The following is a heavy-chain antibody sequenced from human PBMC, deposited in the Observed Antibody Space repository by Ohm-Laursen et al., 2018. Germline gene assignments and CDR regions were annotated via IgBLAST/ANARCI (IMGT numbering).Heavy chain of an antibody. D-gene: IGHD3-16*02. CDR3: ASFIGDY. CDR2: ISAYNGNT. V-gene: IGHV1-8*02. CDR1: GSTFTGYH. Sequence: ASVKVSCKASGSTFTGYHMHWVRQAPGQGLEWMGWISAYNGNTNYAQKLQGRVTMTRNTSISTAYMELSSLRSEDTAVYYCASFIGDYWGQGTLVTVSS. J-gene: IGHJ4*02.